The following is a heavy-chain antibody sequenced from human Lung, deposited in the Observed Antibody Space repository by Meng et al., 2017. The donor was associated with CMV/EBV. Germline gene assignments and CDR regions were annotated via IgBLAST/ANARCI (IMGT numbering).Heavy chain of an antibody. CDR2: ICYSGST. Sequence: SETLSLXCPVSGGSVSSGSYYWSWIRQPPGKGLAWIGYICYSGSTNYKPSLKSRVTISVDTSKIQFSLKLISVTAADTAVYYCARDYGWVAVTRYYYYGMDVWGQGXTVTVSS. CDR3: ARDYGWVAVTRYYYYGMDV. J-gene: IGHJ6*02. V-gene: IGHV4-61*01. D-gene: IGHD4-17*01. CDR1: GGSVSSGSYY.